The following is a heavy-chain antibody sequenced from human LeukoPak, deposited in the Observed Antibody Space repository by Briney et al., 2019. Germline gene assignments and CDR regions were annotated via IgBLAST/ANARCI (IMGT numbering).Heavy chain of an antibody. J-gene: IGHJ4*02. V-gene: IGHV4-61*02. CDR2: IYTSGST. CDR1: GGSISSSNYY. Sequence: PSETLSLTCTVSGGSISSSNYYWSWIRQPARKGLEWIGRIYTSGSTNSNPSLKSRVTISVDTSKNQFSLKLSSVTAADTAVYYCARYLNGVFDYWDQGTLVTVSS. CDR3: ARYLNGVFDY. D-gene: IGHD3-10*01.